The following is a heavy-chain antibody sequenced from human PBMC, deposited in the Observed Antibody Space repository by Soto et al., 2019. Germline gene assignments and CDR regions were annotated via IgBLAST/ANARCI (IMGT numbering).Heavy chain of an antibody. V-gene: IGHV3-7*03. CDR2: IKYDGSEE. CDR1: GFSFSSVW. CDR3: ARDQGGFDY. D-gene: IGHD2-15*01. Sequence: PGGSLRLSCVVSGFSFSSVWMTWVRQAPGKGLECVSYIKYDGSEEYYVDSVKGRFTISRDNAKNSLYLQMNSLRAEDTAVYYSARDQGGFDYWGQGTLVTVSS. J-gene: IGHJ4*02.